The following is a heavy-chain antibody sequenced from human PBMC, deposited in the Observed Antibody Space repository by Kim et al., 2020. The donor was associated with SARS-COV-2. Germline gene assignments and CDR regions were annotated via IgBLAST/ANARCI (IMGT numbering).Heavy chain of an antibody. CDR1: GGSFSGYY. Sequence: SETLSLTCAVYGGSFSGYYWSWIRQPPGKGLEWIGEINHSGSTNYNPSLKSRVTISVDTSKNQFSLKLSSVTAADTAVYYCAAAKRGYDYVWGSYRPLLRRWGQGTLVTVSS. V-gene: IGHV4-34*01. CDR2: INHSGST. D-gene: IGHD3-16*02. J-gene: IGHJ4*02. CDR3: AAAKRGYDYVWGSYRPLLRR.